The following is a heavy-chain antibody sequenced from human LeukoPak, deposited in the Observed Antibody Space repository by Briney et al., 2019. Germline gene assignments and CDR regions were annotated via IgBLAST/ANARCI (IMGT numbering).Heavy chain of an antibody. CDR3: VRDPSSVRLPFGS. CDR1: GFTLSLYG. V-gene: IGHV3-48*01. D-gene: IGHD6-6*01. CDR2: ISASSSGI. Sequence: GGPLRLSCAVSGFTLSLYGMNWVRQAPGKGLEWTSHISASSSGIFYADSVKGRFITSRDNTRSSLYLQMNSLRAEDTAVYYCVRDPSSVRLPFGSWGQGTLVTVSS. J-gene: IGHJ4*02.